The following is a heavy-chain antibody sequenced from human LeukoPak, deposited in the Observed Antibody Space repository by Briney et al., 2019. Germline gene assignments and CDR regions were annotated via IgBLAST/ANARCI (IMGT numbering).Heavy chain of an antibody. CDR2: MNPNSGNT. CDR3: ARNNWNDAMDV. CDR1: GGTFSSYA. Sequence: GASVKVSCKASGGTFSSYAISWVRQAPGQGLEWMGWMNPNSGNTGYVQKFQGRVTMTRNTSISTAYMELSSLRSEDTAVYYCARNNWNDAMDVWGQGTTVTVSS. D-gene: IGHD1-20*01. V-gene: IGHV1-8*02. J-gene: IGHJ6*02.